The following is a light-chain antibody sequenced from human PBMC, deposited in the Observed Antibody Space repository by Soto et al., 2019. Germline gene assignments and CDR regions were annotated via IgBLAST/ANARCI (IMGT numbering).Light chain of an antibody. Sequence: EIWMTQSPATLAVSPGDRATLSCMASQSVSINLAWYQQKPGQAPRLLIFDPSTRATDTPARFSGSGSGTEFTVSISSLQSEDFGVYYCQQYNNWPLSFGGGTKVEIK. CDR2: DPS. CDR3: QQYNNWPLS. CDR1: QSVSIN. J-gene: IGKJ4*01. V-gene: IGKV3-15*01.